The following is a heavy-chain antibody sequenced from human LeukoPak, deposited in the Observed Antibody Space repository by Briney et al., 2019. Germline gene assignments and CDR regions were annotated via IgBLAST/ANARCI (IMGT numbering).Heavy chain of an antibody. CDR2: ITSSSHYI. V-gene: IGHV3-21*01. D-gene: IGHD2/OR15-2a*01. Sequence: RGTLRLSCAASGFTFSSYNMNWIRQAPGKGLECVSSITSSSHYIYYAYTVKGRFTISRDNAKNSLYMQMKSVRAEDTAVYYCARGKTSQNIVTRKTYNWFDHWGQGTLVTVSS. CDR3: ARGKTSQNIVTRKTYNWFDH. CDR1: GFTFSSYN. J-gene: IGHJ5*02.